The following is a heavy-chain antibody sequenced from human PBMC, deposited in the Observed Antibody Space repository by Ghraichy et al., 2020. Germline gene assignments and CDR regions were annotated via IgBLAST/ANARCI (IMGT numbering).Heavy chain of an antibody. D-gene: IGHD6-19*01. V-gene: IGHV1-2*02. CDR2: INPDSGGT. CDR1: GYTFTDYF. J-gene: IGHJ4*02. Sequence: ASVKVSCKTSGYTFTDYFLHWVRQAPGQGLEWMGWINPDSGGTNYGQNFEGRVTMTRDTSISTTYVELRRLTSDDTAMYYCARSSAWSEVDYWGQGTLVTVSS. CDR3: ARSSAWSEVDY.